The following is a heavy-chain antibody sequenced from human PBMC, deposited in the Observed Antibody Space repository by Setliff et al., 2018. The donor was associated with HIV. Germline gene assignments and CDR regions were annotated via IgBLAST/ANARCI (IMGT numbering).Heavy chain of an antibody. Sequence: ASVKVSCKASGGTFSSYAISWVRQAPGQGLEWMGRIIPVFGTPNYAQKFQGRVTITADKSTSTAYMELSSLRSEDTAVYYCARDLGGNNPSFDYWGQGTLVTVSS. CDR2: IIPVFGTP. CDR3: ARDLGGNNPSFDY. V-gene: IGHV1-69*06. CDR1: GGTFSSYA. D-gene: IGHD3-16*01. J-gene: IGHJ4*02.